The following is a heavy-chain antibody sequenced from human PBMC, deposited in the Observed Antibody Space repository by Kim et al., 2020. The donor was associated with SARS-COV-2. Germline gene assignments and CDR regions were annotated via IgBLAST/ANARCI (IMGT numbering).Heavy chain of an antibody. CDR3: GKDLVPGGMDI. Sequence: GGSLRLSCTVSGFTFNKYDMHWVRQVPGICLEWLAGFSLGFNRIDYAYSVKGRFTVSRDNSKNYRYLQMNSMRVDDTSLYYCGKDLVPGGMDIWGQWNTGTVAS. V-gene: IGHV3-9*01. CDR1: GFTFNKYD. CDR2: FSLGFNRI. J-gene: IGHJ6*02. D-gene: IGHD3-10*01.